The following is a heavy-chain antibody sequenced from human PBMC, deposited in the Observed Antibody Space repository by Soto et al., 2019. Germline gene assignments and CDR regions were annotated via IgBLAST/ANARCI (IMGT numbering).Heavy chain of an antibody. D-gene: IGHD2-2*01. J-gene: IGHJ4*02. CDR3: ARLERYCSSTSCYLFDY. V-gene: IGHV4-59*06. Sequence: SETLSLTCTVSGGSINSYYWSWIRQPPGKGLEWIGYIYYSGSTYYNPSLKSRVTISVDTSKNQFSLKLSSVTAADTAVYYCARLERYCSSTSCYLFDYWGQGTLVTVSS. CDR1: GGSINSYY. CDR2: IYYSGST.